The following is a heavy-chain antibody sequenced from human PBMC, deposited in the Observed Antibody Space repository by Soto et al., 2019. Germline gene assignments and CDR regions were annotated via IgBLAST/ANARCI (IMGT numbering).Heavy chain of an antibody. D-gene: IGHD2-2*01. J-gene: IGHJ6*03. CDR2: INPNSGGT. CDR3: ARARTIGYCSSTSCYFPPKFDYYYYYMDV. Sequence: ASVKVSCKASGYTFTGYYMHWVRQAPGQGLEWMGWINPNSGGTNYAQKFQGWVTMTRDTSISTAYMELSRLRSDDTAVYYCARARTIGYCSSTSCYFPPKFDYYYYYMDVWGKGTKVTVSS. V-gene: IGHV1-2*04. CDR1: GYTFTGYY.